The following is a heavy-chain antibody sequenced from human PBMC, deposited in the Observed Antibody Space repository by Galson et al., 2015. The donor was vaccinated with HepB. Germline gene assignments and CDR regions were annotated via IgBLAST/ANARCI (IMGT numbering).Heavy chain of an antibody. Sequence: SVKVSCKASGYTFTSYGVNWVRRARGQGLEWMGWISGYNGDTSYAQKLQGRITMTTETSTNTAYLDLRSLTSDDTAVYYCARDGVGGDYWGQGTLVTVSS. CDR2: ISGYNGDT. V-gene: IGHV1-18*04. CDR1: GYTFTSYG. J-gene: IGHJ4*02. D-gene: IGHD3-16*01. CDR3: ARDGVGGDY.